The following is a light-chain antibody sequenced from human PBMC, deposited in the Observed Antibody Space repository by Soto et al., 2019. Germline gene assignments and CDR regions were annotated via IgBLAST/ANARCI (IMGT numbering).Light chain of an antibody. J-gene: IGKJ4*01. CDR1: QSVSTNY. Sequence: EIVLTQSPGTLSLSPGERATLSCRASQSVSTNYLAWYQQKPGQAPRLLIYGASSMATGIPDRFSGSGSGADFTLTISRLEPGDVAVYFCQQYGSVPLTFGGGTKVEIK. V-gene: IGKV3-20*01. CDR2: GAS. CDR3: QQYGSVPLT.